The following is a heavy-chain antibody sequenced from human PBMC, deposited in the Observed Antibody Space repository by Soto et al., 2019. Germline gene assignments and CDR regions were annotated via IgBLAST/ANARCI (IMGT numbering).Heavy chain of an antibody. D-gene: IGHD3-22*01. CDR3: ARQGSYYESRGHPNTIFDS. J-gene: IGHJ4*02. CDR2: IYYSGST. V-gene: IGHV4-59*08. Sequence: PSETLSLTCNVSGGSIRSYYWSWIRQSPGKGLEWIGSIYYSGSTNYNPSLKSRVTISVDTSKKQFTLNLNSVTAADTAVYYCARQGSYYESRGHPNTIFDSGGQGALVTVSS. CDR1: GGSIRSYY.